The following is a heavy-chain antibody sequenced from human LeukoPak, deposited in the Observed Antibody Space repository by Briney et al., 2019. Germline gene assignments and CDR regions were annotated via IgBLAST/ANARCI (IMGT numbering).Heavy chain of an antibody. D-gene: IGHD3-22*01. J-gene: IGHJ4*02. CDR2: INHSGST. CDR3: SRGYDNEKSAY. V-gene: IGHV4-34*01. Sequence: SETLSLTCAVYGGSFSGYYWSWIRQPPGKGLEWIGEINHSGSTNYNPSLKSRVTISVDTSKNQFSLKLSSVTAADTAVYYCSRGYDNEKSAYWGQGTLVTVSS. CDR1: GGSFSGYY.